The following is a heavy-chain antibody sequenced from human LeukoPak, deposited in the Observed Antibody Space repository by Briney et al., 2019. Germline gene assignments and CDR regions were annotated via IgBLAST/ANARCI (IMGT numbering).Heavy chain of an antibody. CDR2: ISSGTSYI. D-gene: IGHD3-10*01. V-gene: IGHV3-21*01. J-gene: IGHJ4*02. Sequence: GGSLRLSCAASGFTFNTYTMNWVRQAPGKGLEWVSSISSGTSYIYYADSVKGRFTISRDNAKNSLYLQMNSLRAEDTAVYYCARWGYGDYYGSGSYPDYWSQGTLVTVSS. CDR1: GFTFNTYT. CDR3: ARWGYGDYYGSGSYPDY.